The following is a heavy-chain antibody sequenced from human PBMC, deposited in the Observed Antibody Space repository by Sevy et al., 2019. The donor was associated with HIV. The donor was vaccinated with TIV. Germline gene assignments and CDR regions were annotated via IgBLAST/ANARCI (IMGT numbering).Heavy chain of an antibody. CDR2: ISSSGSTI. J-gene: IGHJ6*02. CDR1: GFTFSDYY. Sequence: GGSLRLSCAASGFTFSDYYMSWIRQAPGKGLEWVSYISSSGSTIYYADSVKGRFTISRDNAKNSLYLQMKSLRAEDTAVYYCARGGIAAADPTYYYYYGMDVWGQGTTVTVSS. D-gene: IGHD6-13*01. V-gene: IGHV3-11*01. CDR3: ARGGIAAADPTYYYYYGMDV.